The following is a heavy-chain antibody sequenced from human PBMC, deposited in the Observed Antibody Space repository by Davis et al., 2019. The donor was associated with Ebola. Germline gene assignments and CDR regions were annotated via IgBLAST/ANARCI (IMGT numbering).Heavy chain of an antibody. V-gene: IGHV4-61*01. CDR3: ARVIDSSGNFDY. D-gene: IGHD3-22*01. CDR2: IYYSGST. CDR1: GGSVSSGSYY. Sequence: PSETLSLTCTVSGGSVSSGSYYWSWIRQPPGKGLEWIGYIYYSGSTNYNPSLKSRVTISVDTSKNQFSLKLSSVTAADTAVYYCARVIDSSGNFDYWGQGTLVTVSS. J-gene: IGHJ4*02.